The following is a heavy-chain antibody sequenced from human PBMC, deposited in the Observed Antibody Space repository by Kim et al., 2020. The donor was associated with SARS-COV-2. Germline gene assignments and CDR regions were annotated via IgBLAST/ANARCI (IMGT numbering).Heavy chain of an antibody. V-gene: IGHV3-23*01. CDR1: GFTFSSNS. Sequence: GGSLRLSCAASGFTFSSNSMMWIRQAPGKGLEWVSAITGSGGTTYYADYVKGRFTISRDNSKNTVYLQMNSLRAEDTAVYFCAKWSGYGDYWGQGTLVTVSS. CDR2: ITGSGGTT. CDR3: AKWSGYGDY. J-gene: IGHJ4*02. D-gene: IGHD5-12*01.